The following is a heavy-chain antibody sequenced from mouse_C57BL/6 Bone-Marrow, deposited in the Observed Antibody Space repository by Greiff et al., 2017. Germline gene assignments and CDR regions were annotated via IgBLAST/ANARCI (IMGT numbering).Heavy chain of an antibody. CDR2: INPNNGGI. J-gene: IGHJ2*01. CDR1: GYTFTDYY. CDR3: ARYYYGSSWYFDY. D-gene: IGHD1-1*01. V-gene: IGHV1-26*01. Sequence: VQLKQSGPELVKPGASVKISCKASGYTFTDYYMNWGKKSKGKSFEGIGDINPNNGGISYNQKLKGKATLTVDKSSSTAYMELRSLTSEDSAVYYCARYYYGSSWYFDYWGQGTILTVSS.